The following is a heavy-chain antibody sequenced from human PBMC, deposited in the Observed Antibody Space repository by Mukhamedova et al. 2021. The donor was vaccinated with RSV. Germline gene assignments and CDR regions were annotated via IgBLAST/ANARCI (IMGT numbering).Heavy chain of an antibody. D-gene: IGHD4-17*01. J-gene: IGHJ4*02. Sequence: GLEWVANINQDGSQKHSVDSVKGRFTISRDNAKNSLYLQINNLRAEDTAVYYCAKDGDYGDYFDSWGQGTLVTVS. CDR3: AKDGDYGDYFDS. V-gene: IGHV3-7*03. CDR2: INQDGSQK.